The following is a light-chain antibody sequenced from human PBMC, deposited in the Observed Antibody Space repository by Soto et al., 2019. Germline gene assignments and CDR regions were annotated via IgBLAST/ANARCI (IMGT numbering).Light chain of an antibody. Sequence: EIVMTQSPATLSVSPGERATLSCRASQSVSSNLAWYQQKPGQAPRLLIYGASTRATGIPARFSGSGSGTAFTLTVRCLWSKDFAFYYWQHYNSWHGWFGQGTVVEFK. V-gene: IGKV3-15*01. J-gene: IGKJ1*01. CDR1: QSVSSN. CDR2: GAS. CDR3: QHYNSWHGW.